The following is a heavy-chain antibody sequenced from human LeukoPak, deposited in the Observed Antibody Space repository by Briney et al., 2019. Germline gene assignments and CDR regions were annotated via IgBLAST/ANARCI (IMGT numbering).Heavy chain of an antibody. D-gene: IGHD3-9*01. CDR2: IIPIFGTA. V-gene: IGHV1-69*13. CDR1: GGTFSSYA. CDR3: ATTGRPYYYYYGMDV. J-gene: IGHJ6*02. Sequence: SVKVSCKASGGTFSSYAISWVRQAPGQGLEWMGGIIPIFGTANYAQKFQGRVTITADESTSTAYMELSSLRSEDTAVYYCATTGRPYYYYYGMDVWGQGTTVTVSS.